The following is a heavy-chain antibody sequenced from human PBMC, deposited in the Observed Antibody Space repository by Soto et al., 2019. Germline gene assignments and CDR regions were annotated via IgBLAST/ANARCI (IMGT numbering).Heavy chain of an antibody. Sequence: SETLSLTCTVSGGSISSYYWSWIRQPPGKGLEWIGYIYYSGSTNYNPSLKSRVTISVDTSKNQFSLKLSSVTAADTAVYYCARVISRANYYYYGMHVWGQGTTVTVSS. CDR3: ARVISRANYYYYGMHV. J-gene: IGHJ6*02. CDR2: IYYSGST. CDR1: GGSISSYY. V-gene: IGHV4-59*01.